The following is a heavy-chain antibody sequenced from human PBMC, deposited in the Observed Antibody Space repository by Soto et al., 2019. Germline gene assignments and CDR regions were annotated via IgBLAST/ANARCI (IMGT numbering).Heavy chain of an antibody. D-gene: IGHD6-25*01. CDR3: ATHDGPAAAGLVLDF. V-gene: IGHV3-7*02. CDR1: GFTFSSRW. CDR2: IHEDKNAK. Sequence: EVRLVESGGGLVQPGGSLRLSCEASGFTFSSRWMTWVRQGPGKWLEWVANIHEDKNAKDYVDSVKVRFTISRDNAKNSLYLQMNSLRDEDTAVYYCATHDGPAAAGLVLDFWGQGALVIVSS. J-gene: IGHJ4*02.